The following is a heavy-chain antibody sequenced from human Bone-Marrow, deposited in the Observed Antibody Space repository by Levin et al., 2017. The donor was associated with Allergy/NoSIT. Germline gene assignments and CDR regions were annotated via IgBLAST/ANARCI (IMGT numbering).Heavy chain of an antibody. D-gene: IGHD2-2*01. CDR2: IDTAGDT. Sequence: PGGSLRLSCAASGFTFSNYDMHWVRQATGKGLEWVSGIDTAGDTYYPASVQGRFTISRENAKKSLYLQINGLRADDTGLYYCARVQRGAFDIWGLGTMVSVSS. CDR3: ARVQRGAFDI. J-gene: IGHJ3*02. V-gene: IGHV3-13*01. CDR1: GFTFSNYD.